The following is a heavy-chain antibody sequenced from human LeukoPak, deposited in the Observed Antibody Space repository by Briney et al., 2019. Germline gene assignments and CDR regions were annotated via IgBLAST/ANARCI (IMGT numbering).Heavy chain of an antibody. D-gene: IGHD6-13*01. Sequence: RGSLRLSCAASGFTFSNAWMSWVRQAPGKGLEWVGCIKSKTDGGTTDYAAPVKGRFTISRDDSKNTLYLQMNGLKTEDTAVYYCTTEAAGTFDYWGQGTLVTVSS. J-gene: IGHJ4*02. CDR1: GFTFSNAW. CDR3: TTEAAGTFDY. CDR2: IKSKTDGGTT. V-gene: IGHV3-15*01.